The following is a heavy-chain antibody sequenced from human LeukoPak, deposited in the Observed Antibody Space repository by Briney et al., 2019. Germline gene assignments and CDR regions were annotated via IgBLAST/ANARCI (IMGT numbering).Heavy chain of an antibody. V-gene: IGHV3-30*02. D-gene: IGHD4-23*01. CDR2: IRYDESKN. CDR1: GFTFRSYG. Sequence: PGGSLRLSCAASGFTFRSYGMHWVRQAPGKGLEWVAFIRYDESKNYYADSGRGRFTISRDNSNNTLYLQMNSLRVEDTGIYYCAKGYGGSHFDYWGEGALVAVSS. CDR3: AKGYGGSHFDY. J-gene: IGHJ4*02.